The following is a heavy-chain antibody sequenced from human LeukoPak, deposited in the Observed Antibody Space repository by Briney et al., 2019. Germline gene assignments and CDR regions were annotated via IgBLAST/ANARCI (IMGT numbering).Heavy chain of an antibody. V-gene: IGHV1-18*01. CDR1: GYTFTSYG. Sequence: ASVKVSCKASGYTFTSYGISWVRQAPGQGLEWMGWISAYNGNTNYAQKLQGRVTMTTDTSTSTDYMELRSLRSDDTAVYYCARDGAVATDAFDIWGQGTMVTVSS. D-gene: IGHD6-19*01. CDR2: ISAYNGNT. J-gene: IGHJ3*02. CDR3: ARDGAVATDAFDI.